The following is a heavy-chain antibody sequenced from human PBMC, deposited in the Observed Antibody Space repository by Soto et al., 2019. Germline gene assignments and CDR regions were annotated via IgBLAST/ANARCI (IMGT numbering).Heavy chain of an antibody. V-gene: IGHV1-18*01. CDR2: ISAYNGNT. CDR3: ARTDTTVVTLVYFDY. Sequence: ASVKVSCKASGYTFTSYGISWVRQAPGQGLEWMGWISAYNGNTNYAQKLQGRVTMTTDTSTSTAYMELRSLRSDDTAVYYCARTDTTVVTLVYFDYWGQGTLVTVSS. D-gene: IGHD4-17*01. CDR1: GYTFTSYG. J-gene: IGHJ4*02.